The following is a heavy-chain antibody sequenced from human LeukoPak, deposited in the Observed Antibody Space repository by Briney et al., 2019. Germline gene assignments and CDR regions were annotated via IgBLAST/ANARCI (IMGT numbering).Heavy chain of an antibody. CDR1: VFTFNSYA. J-gene: IGHJ4*02. D-gene: IGHD3-22*01. CDR2: ITESGGST. V-gene: IGHV3-23*01. Sequence: PGGSLRLSCAASVFTFNSYAMSWVRQAPGKGLEWVSTITESGGSTFYADSVKGRFTISRDDPKSTLYLQLNTLRADDTAVYYCVKVYSHDSRGWGPFESWGQGTLVTVSS. CDR3: VKVYSHDSRGWGPFES.